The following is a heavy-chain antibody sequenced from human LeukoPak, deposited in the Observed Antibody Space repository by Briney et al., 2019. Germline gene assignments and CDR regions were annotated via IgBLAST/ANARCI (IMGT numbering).Heavy chain of an antibody. J-gene: IGHJ6*02. Sequence: GESLKISCKGSGYSFTSYWIGWVRQMPGKGLEWMGIIYPGDSDTRYSPSFQGQVTISADKSISTAYLQWSSLKASDTAMYYCASWVGSGGSCYSGCYGMDVWSQGATVTVSS. D-gene: IGHD2-15*01. CDR1: GYSFTSYW. V-gene: IGHV5-51*01. CDR3: ASWVGSGGSCYSGCYGMDV. CDR2: IYPGDSDT.